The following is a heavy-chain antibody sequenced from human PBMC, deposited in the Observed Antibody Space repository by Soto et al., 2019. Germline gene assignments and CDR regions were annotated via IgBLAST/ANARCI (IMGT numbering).Heavy chain of an antibody. J-gene: IGHJ5*02. CDR2: IYYSGST. CDR1: GGSISSSSYY. D-gene: IGHD3-3*02. CDR3: ASPKIAFYNWFDP. V-gene: IGHV4-39*01. Sequence: SETLSLTCTVSGGSISSSSYYWGWIRQPPGKGLEWIGSIYYSGSTYYNPSLKSRATISADTSKNQFSLKLSSVTAADTAVYYCASPKIAFYNWFDPWGQGTLVTVSS.